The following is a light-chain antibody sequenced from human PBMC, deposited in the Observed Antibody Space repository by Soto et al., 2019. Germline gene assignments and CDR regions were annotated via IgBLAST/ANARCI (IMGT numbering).Light chain of an antibody. J-gene: IGKJ5*01. CDR2: DAS. CDR1: QGVGVN. CDR3: QQRTNWPPTIT. Sequence: EIVLTQSPATLSLSPGEVATLSCRASQGVGVNLAWYQHKPGQAPRLLIFDASKRATGIPARFSGSGYGTDFTLIISSLDPEDFAIYYCQQRTNWPPTITFGQGTRLEIK. V-gene: IGKV3-11*01.